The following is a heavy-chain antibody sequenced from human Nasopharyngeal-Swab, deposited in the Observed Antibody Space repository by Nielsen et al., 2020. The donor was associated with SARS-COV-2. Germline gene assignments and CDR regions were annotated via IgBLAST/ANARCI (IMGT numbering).Heavy chain of an antibody. CDR2: MNPNSGNT. Sequence: ASVKVSCKASGYTFTSYDINWVRQANGQGLEWMGWMNPNSGNTGYAQKFQGRVTMTRDTSISTAYMELSRLRSDDTAVYYCARDSVFSIFGVVSSDYWGQGTLVTVSS. CDR1: GYTFTSYD. CDR3: ARDSVFSIFGVVSSDY. D-gene: IGHD3-3*01. J-gene: IGHJ4*02. V-gene: IGHV1-8*01.